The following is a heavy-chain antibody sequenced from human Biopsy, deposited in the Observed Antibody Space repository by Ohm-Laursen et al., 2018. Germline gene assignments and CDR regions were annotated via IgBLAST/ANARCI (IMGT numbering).Heavy chain of an antibody. D-gene: IGHD3-9*01. CDR3: ARAFRGQYFYYYYGMDV. CDR2: ISWDGRTR. CDR1: GFTFDDYG. Sequence: SLRLSCTASGFTFDDYGMHWVRQAPGKGLEWVSLISWDGRTRYYADSVKGRLTISRDNSKNSLYLQMNSLRLEDTALYFCARAFRGQYFYYYYGMDVWGQGTTVIVSS. J-gene: IGHJ6*02. V-gene: IGHV3-43D*04.